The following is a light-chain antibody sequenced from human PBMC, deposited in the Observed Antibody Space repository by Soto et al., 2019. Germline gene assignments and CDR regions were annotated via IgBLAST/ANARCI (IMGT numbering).Light chain of an antibody. CDR3: QQRSNWPLT. J-gene: IGKJ4*01. V-gene: IGKV3-11*01. CDR2: EAS. CDR1: QSVSSY. Sequence: EIVFTESPATLALSPGERATLSCSASQSVSSYLAWYQQKPGQAPRLLIYEASNRATGIPPRFSGSGSGTDFTLTISSLEPEDSAVYSCQQRSNWPLTFGGGTRWIS.